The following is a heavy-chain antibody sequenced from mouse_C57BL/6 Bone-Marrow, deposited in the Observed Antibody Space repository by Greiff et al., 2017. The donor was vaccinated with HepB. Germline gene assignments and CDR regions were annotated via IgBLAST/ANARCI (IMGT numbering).Heavy chain of an antibody. CDR2: IYPGGGYT. V-gene: IGHV1-63*01. Sequence: VQLQQSGAELVRPGTSVKMSCKASGYTFTNYWIGWAKQRPGHGLEWIGDIYPGGGYTNYNEKFKGKATLTADKSSSTAYMQFSSLTSEDSAIYYCARVGLRPYWYFDVWGTGTTVTVSS. D-gene: IGHD2-4*01. J-gene: IGHJ1*03. CDR1: GYTFTNYW. CDR3: ARVGLRPYWYFDV.